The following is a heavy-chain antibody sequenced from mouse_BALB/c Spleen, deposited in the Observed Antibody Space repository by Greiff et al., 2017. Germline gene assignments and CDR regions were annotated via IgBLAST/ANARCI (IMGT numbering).Heavy chain of an antibody. CDR1: GFSLTSYG. CDR3: ARKGNYYGSSSGFAY. Sequence: VKLMESGPGLVQPSQSLSITCTVSGFSLTSYGVHWVRQSPGKGLEWLGVIWSGGSTDYNAAFISRLSISKDNSKSQVFFKMNSLQANDTAIYYCARKGNYYGSSSGFAYWGQGTLVTVSA. J-gene: IGHJ3*01. V-gene: IGHV2-2*02. D-gene: IGHD1-1*01. CDR2: IWSGGST.